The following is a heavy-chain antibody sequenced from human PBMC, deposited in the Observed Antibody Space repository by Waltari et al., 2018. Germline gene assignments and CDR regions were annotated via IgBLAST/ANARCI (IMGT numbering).Heavy chain of an antibody. CDR1: DGTFSGYY. D-gene: IGHD3-22*01. CDR2: INHSGST. J-gene: IGHJ4*02. CDR3: ARAGSSGYYLDY. V-gene: IGHV4-34*01. Sequence: QVQLQQWGAGLLQPSETRSLTGAVNDGTFSGYYWSWIRQPPGKGLEWIGEINHSGSTNYNPSLKSRVTISVDTSKNQFSLKLSSVTAADTAVYYCARAGSSGYYLDYWGQGTLVTVSS.